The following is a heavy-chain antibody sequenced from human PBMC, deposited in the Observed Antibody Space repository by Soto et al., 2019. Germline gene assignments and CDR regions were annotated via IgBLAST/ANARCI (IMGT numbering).Heavy chain of an antibody. CDR3: AKCRGSGSYTNFDC. J-gene: IGHJ4*02. CDR2: VSGNGSRK. Sequence: GGSLGQSCAASEFDFSSYRMHWVRQDPGKGLKRIKSVSGNGSRKYYADIEKGRFTISIDNSKNTLYLQMSSRRAEDTAVYYCAKCRGSGSYTNFDCWGQGTLVTVPS. D-gene: IGHD6-19*01. V-gene: IGHV3-23*01. CDR1: EFDFSSYR.